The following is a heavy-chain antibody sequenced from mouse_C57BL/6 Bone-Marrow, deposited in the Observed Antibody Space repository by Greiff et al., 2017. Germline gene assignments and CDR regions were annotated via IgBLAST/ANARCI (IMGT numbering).Heavy chain of an antibody. V-gene: IGHV1-66*01. CDR3: AREAYDYDGGYAMDY. Sequence: QVQLKESGPELVKPGASVKISCKASGYSFTSYYIHWVKQRPGPGLEWIGWIYPGSGNTKYNEKFKGKATLTADASSSTAYMQLSSPTSEDSAVXYCAREAYDYDGGYAMDYWGQGTSVTVSS. CDR2: IYPGSGNT. J-gene: IGHJ4*01. CDR1: GYSFTSYY. D-gene: IGHD2-4*01.